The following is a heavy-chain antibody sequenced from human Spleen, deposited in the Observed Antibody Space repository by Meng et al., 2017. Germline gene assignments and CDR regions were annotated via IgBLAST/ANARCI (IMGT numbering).Heavy chain of an antibody. V-gene: IGHV4-59*01. CDR1: SGSISNYY. Sequence: SETLSLTCSVSSGSISNYYWNWIRQPPGKGLEWVGYIHYSGSTNYNPSLKSRVTISVDTSKSQFSLKLNSVTAADTAVYYCARLSRLGNALDIWGHGTMVTVSS. D-gene: IGHD3-16*01. J-gene: IGHJ3*02. CDR3: ARLSRLGNALDI. CDR2: IHYSGST.